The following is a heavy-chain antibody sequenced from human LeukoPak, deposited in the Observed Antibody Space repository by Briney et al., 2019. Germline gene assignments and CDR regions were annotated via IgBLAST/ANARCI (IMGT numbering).Heavy chain of an antibody. J-gene: IGHJ3*02. D-gene: IGHD3-22*01. CDR3: ARSRYYYDSSAFGAFDI. Sequence: GGSLRLSCAASGFTFSSYGMHWVRQAPGKGLEWVAFIRYDGSNKYYADSVKGRFTISRDNSKNTLYLQMNSLRAEDTAVYYCARSRYYYDSSAFGAFDIWGQGTMVTVSS. V-gene: IGHV3-30*02. CDR2: IRYDGSNK. CDR1: GFTFSSYG.